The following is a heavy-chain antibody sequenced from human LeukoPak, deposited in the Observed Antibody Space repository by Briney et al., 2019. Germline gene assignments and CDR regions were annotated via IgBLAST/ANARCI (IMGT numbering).Heavy chain of an antibody. J-gene: IGHJ4*02. V-gene: IGHV1-8*01. CDR2: GNPKRGDA. Sequence: GASVKVSCKASGYTFISYNITWLRQATGQGLEWMGWGNPKRGDASYLQKCQGRLPITRDYSLDTADMELGGLNSQDTAVYYCARGVPLGYRTYGVCYPPYYFDYWGQRTLVTVSS. CDR1: GYTFISYN. D-gene: IGHD2-8*01. CDR3: ARGVPLGYRTYGVCYPPYYFDY.